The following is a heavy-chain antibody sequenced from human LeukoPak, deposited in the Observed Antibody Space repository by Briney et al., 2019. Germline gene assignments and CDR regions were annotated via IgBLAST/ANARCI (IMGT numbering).Heavy chain of an antibody. CDR1: GFTFSDYY. CDR2: ISSSGSTI. D-gene: IGHD1-26*01. J-gene: IGHJ4*02. Sequence: GGSLRLSCAASGFTFSDYYISWIRQAPGKGLEWVSYISSSGSTIYYADSVKGRFTISRDNAKNSLYLQMNSLRAEDTAVYYCARMMPWEPLDYWGQGTLVTVSS. V-gene: IGHV3-11*01. CDR3: ARMMPWEPLDY.